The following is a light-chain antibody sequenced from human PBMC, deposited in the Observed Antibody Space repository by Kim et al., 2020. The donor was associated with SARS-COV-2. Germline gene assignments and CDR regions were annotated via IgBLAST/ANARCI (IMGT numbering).Light chain of an antibody. CDR1: NIGSKR. CDR3: QVWDSSSVV. J-gene: IGLJ2*01. V-gene: IGLV3-21*04. Sequence: VAQGKTARITCGGNNIGSKRVHWYQKKPGQAHVLVIYYDTDRPSGIPERFSGSNSGNTATLTISRVEAGDEADYYCQVWDSSSVVFGGGTQLTVL. CDR2: YDT.